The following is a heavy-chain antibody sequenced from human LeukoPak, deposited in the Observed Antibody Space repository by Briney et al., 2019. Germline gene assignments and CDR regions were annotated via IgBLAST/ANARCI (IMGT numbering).Heavy chain of an antibody. CDR1: GGSISSYY. CDR2: IYYSGST. V-gene: IGHV4-59*08. Sequence: PSETLSLTCTVSGGSISSYYWSWIRQPPGKGLEWIGYIYYSGSTNYNPSLKSRVTISVDTSKNQFSLKLSSVTAADTAVYYCASLGTTVYDSSGYYPFDYWGQGTLVTVSS. CDR3: ASLGTTVYDSSGYYPFDY. J-gene: IGHJ4*02. D-gene: IGHD3-22*01.